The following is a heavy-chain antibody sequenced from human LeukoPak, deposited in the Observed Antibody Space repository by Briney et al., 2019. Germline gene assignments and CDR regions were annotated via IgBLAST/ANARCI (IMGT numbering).Heavy chain of an antibody. CDR2: SYYSGNT. D-gene: IGHD3-16*02. J-gene: IGHJ5*02. CDR3: ATAPYEYIWGTYRTNWFDP. Sequence: SQTLSLTCTVSGGAISSGDYYWSWIRQPPGKGLEWIGYSYYSGNTYYNPSLKSRVTISMDTSKNQFSLKLNPMTAADTAVYYCATAPYEYIWGTYRTNWFDPWGQGTLVTVSS. CDR1: GGAISSGDYY. V-gene: IGHV4-30-4*01.